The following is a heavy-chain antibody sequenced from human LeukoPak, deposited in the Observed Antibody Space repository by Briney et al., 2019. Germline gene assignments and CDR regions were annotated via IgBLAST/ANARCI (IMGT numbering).Heavy chain of an antibody. CDR3: ARDYSSSSGVDY. V-gene: IGHV4-34*01. CDR2: IYHSGST. CDR1: GGSFSGYY. D-gene: IGHD6-6*01. Sequence: SEALSLTCAVYGGSFSGYYWSWIRQPPGKGLEWIGSIYHSGSTYYNPSLKSRVTVSVDTSKNQFSLKLSSVTAADTAVYYCARDYSSSSGVDYWGQGTLVTVSS. J-gene: IGHJ4*02.